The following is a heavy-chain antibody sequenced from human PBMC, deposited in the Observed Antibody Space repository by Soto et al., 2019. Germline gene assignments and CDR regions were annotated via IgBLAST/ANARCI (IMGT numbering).Heavy chain of an antibody. V-gene: IGHV3-23*01. D-gene: IGHD4-17*01. J-gene: IGHJ5*02. Sequence: GGSLRLSCAASGFPFSTYAMNWVRQVPGKGPEWVSAITSGGDKTYFADAVRGRFTISRDNSKNALYLQMNSLKAEDTSVYNCAKVGAGILRCNFDPWGQGTLVTVSS. CDR1: GFPFSTYA. CDR3: AKVGAGILRCNFDP. CDR2: ITSGGDKT.